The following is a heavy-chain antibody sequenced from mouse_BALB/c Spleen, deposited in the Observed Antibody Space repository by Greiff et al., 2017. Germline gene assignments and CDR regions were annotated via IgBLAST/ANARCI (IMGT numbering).Heavy chain of an antibody. Sequence: QVHVKQSGAELVRPGVSVKISCKGSGYTFTDYAMHWVKQSHAKSLEWIGVISTYYGDASYNQKFKGKATMTVDKSSSTAYMELARLTSEDSAIYYCARDGTPFDYWGQGTTLTVSS. J-gene: IGHJ2*01. V-gene: IGHV1S137*01. D-gene: IGHD1-1*01. CDR2: ISTYYGDA. CDR3: ARDGTPFDY. CDR1: GYTFTDYA.